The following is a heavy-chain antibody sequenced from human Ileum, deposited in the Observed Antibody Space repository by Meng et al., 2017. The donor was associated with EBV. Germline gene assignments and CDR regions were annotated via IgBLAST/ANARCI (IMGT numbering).Heavy chain of an antibody. V-gene: IGHV4-61*08. CDR3: ARDGYSSGSD. Sequence: LAWSGPARVKPSDPLHLTCSVSGGSVSSGGSYWSWIRQPPGKGLEWIGYIYNSGSTNYNPSLKSRVTISVDTSKNQFSLKLSSVTAADTAVYYCARDGYSSGSDWGQGTLVTVSS. D-gene: IGHD6-19*01. J-gene: IGHJ4*02. CDR2: IYNSGST. CDR1: GGSVSSGGSY.